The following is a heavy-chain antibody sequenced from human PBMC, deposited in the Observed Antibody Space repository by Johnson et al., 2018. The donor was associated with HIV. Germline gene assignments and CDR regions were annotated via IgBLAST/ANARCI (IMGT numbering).Heavy chain of an antibody. CDR1: GFTFDEYA. J-gene: IGHJ3*02. V-gene: IGHV3-23*04. D-gene: IGHD3-3*01. Sequence: VQLVESGGAVARPGGSLRLSCEASGFTFDEYAMSWVRQAPGKGLEWVSAISGSGANTYYADSVKGRFTISRDNSKNTLYLQMNSLRAEETAVYYCVLQFLEWLYDALDIWGQGTMVTVSS. CDR2: ISGSGANT. CDR3: VLQFLEWLYDALDI.